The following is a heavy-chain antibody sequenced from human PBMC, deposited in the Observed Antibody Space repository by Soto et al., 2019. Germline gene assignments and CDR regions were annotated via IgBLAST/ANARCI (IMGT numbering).Heavy chain of an antibody. CDR3: AREKAAGRNMVRGVRYFDY. J-gene: IGHJ4*02. V-gene: IGHV4-34*01. D-gene: IGHD3-10*01. CDR1: GGSFSGYY. CDR2: INHSGST. Sequence: PSETLSLTCAVSGGSFSGYYWSWIRQPPGKGLEWIGEINHSGSTNYNPSLKSRVTISVDTSKNQFSLKLSSVTAADTAVYYCAREKAAGRNMVRGVRYFDYWGQGTLVTVS.